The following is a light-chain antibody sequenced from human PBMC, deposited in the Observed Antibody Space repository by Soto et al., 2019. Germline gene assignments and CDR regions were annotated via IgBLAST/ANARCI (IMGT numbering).Light chain of an antibody. CDR2: GNS. Sequence: QSVLTQPPSVSGAPGQRVTLSCTGSSSNIGAGYDVHWYQQLPGTAPKLLIYGNSNRPSGVPDRFSGSKSGTSASLAITGLQAEDEAYYYCQSYDSSLSGPNWVFGGGTKVTVL. J-gene: IGLJ3*02. CDR1: SSNIGAGYD. CDR3: QSYDSSLSGPNWV. V-gene: IGLV1-40*01.